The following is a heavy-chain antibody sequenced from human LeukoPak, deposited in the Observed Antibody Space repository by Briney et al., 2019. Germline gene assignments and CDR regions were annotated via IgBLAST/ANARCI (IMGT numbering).Heavy chain of an antibody. Sequence: PSETLSLTCTVSGGSLSSYYWSWIRQPPGKGLEWIGYIYYSGSAKYNPSLKSRVTILVDTAKNQFSLKLSSVTAGDTAVYYCARAPGIAAAGTHFDFWGRGTLVTVSS. V-gene: IGHV4-59*01. CDR1: GGSLSSYY. D-gene: IGHD6-13*01. CDR3: ARAPGIAAAGTHFDF. CDR2: IYYSGSA. J-gene: IGHJ4*02.